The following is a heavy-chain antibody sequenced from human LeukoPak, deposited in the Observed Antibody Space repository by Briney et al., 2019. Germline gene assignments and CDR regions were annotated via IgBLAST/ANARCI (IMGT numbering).Heavy chain of an antibody. CDR1: GGSISGSSYY. V-gene: IGHV4-39*01. CDR2: IYYSGST. CDR3: ARHFGLWFGELDY. D-gene: IGHD3-10*01. J-gene: IGHJ4*02. Sequence: SETLSLTCTVSGGSISGSSYYWGWIRQPPGKGLEWIGSIYYSGSTYYNPSLKSRVTISVDTSKNQFSLKLSSVTAADTAVYYCARHFGLWFGELDYWGQGTLVTVSS.